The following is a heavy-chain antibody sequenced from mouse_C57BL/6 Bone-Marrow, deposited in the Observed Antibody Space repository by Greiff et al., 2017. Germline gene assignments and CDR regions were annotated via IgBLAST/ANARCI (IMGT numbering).Heavy chain of an antibody. Sequence: VKLMESGAELVRPGASVTLSCKASGYTFTDYEMHWVKQTPVHGLEWIGAIDPETGGTAYNQKFKGKAILTADKSSSTAYMELRSLTSEDSAVYYCTRRAASDWGQGTSVTVSS. D-gene: IGHD3-1*01. J-gene: IGHJ4*01. CDR1: GYTFTDYE. CDR3: TRRAASD. V-gene: IGHV1-15*01. CDR2: IDPETGGT.